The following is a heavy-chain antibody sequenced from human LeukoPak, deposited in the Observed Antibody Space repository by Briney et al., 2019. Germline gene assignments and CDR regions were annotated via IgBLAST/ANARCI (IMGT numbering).Heavy chain of an antibody. V-gene: IGHV1-46*01. CDR3: ARVGVEGFDP. Sequence: GASVKVSCKASGYLFTAYYIHWVRQAPGQGLEWMGIINPSGGSTSYAQKFQGRVTMTRDTSTSTVYMELSSLRSEDTAVYYCARVGVEGFDPWGQGTLVTVSS. CDR1: GYLFTAYY. D-gene: IGHD3-10*01. CDR2: INPSGGST. J-gene: IGHJ5*02.